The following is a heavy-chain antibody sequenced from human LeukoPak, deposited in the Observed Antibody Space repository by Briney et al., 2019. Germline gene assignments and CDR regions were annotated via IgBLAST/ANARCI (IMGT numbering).Heavy chain of an antibody. Sequence: SETLSLTCTVSGGSISSVNYYWTWVRQPAGKGLEWIGRIYTSGSTNYNPSLKSRVTMSVDTSRNQFSLKLSSVTAADTAVYFCARATNIAAGLWGQGTMVTVSS. CDR1: GGSISSVNYY. D-gene: IGHD6-13*01. V-gene: IGHV4-61*02. J-gene: IGHJ3*01. CDR2: IYTSGST. CDR3: ARATNIAAGL.